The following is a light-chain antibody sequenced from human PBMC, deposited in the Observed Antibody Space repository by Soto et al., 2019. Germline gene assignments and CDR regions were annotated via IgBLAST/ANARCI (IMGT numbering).Light chain of an antibody. Sequence: DVQLTQSPSSLSASVGDRVTIACRTSQTIYNYLNWYQQKPGKAPKLLIYAASSLESGVPARFSGSGSGADFTLTISSLQPEDFATYFCQQSYRAPRTFGQGTKVDIK. J-gene: IGKJ1*01. CDR1: QTIYNY. CDR2: AAS. CDR3: QQSYRAPRT. V-gene: IGKV1-39*01.